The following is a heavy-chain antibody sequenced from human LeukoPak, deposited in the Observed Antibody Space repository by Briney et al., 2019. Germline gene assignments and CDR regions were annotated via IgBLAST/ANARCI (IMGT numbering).Heavy chain of an antibody. Sequence: GRSLRLSCAASGFTFSSYTIHWVRQAPGKGLEWVTIISYDGSNKYYADSVKGRFTISRDNSKNTLYLQMNSLRAEDTAVYYCARGGQGYDLNWFDPWGQGTLATVSS. J-gene: IGHJ5*02. V-gene: IGHV3-30-3*01. CDR2: ISYDGSNK. D-gene: IGHD3-3*01. CDR3: ARGGQGYDLNWFDP. CDR1: GFTFSSYT.